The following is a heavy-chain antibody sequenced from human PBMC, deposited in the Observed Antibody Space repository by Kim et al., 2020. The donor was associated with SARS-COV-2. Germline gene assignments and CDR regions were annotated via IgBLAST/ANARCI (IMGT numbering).Heavy chain of an antibody. V-gene: IGHV4-59*12. Sequence: SETLSLTCSVSGGSMNGYYWIWVRRPPGKGLEWIGCISYSGDTYYTPSPKSGVSISADTAKNQLSLKLTSVIAADTAAYYCARSHGFSWVKGTLATASS. CDR2: ISYSGDT. J-gene: IGHJ4*02. CDR1: GGSMNGYY. CDR3: ARSHGFS.